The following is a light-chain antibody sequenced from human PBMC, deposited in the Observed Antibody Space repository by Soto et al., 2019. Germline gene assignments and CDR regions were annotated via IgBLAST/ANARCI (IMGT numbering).Light chain of an antibody. V-gene: IGLV2-14*01. J-gene: IGLJ1*01. Sequence: QSALTQPASVSGSPGQSITISCTGTSSDVGGYNYVSWYQQHPGKAPKLMIYDVSNRPSGVSNRFSGSKSGNTASLTISGLQAEDEADYYCSSYTSRSNLYVFGSGTKLTVL. CDR3: SSYTSRSNLYV. CDR2: DVS. CDR1: SSDVGGYNY.